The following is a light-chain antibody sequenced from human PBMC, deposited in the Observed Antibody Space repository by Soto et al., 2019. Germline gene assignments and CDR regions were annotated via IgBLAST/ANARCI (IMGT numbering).Light chain of an antibody. Sequence: IQMTQSPSFLSASVGDRVTITCRASQGISSYLAWYQQKPGKVLKVLIYAASTLHSGFPSRFRGSVSGTEFTLTISSLQTEDVATYYCQKYCSAPETFGHGTKVEIK. CDR2: AAS. CDR3: QKYCSAPET. V-gene: IGKV1-27*01. CDR1: QGISSY. J-gene: IGKJ1*01.